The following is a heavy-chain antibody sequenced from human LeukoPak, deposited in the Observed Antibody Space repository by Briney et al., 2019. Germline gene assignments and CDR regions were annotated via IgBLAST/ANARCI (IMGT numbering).Heavy chain of an antibody. CDR1: GFTFSSYG. CDR2: IFSDGSSK. V-gene: IGHV3-30*18. D-gene: IGHD5-12*01. J-gene: IGHJ4*02. CDR3: AKAKVATMYLDF. Sequence: GRSLRLSCAASGFTFSSYGMHWVRQAPGKGLEWLAAIFSDGSSKYYSDSVRGRFTISRDNSKSTLFLQMNGLRAGDTAVYYCAKAKVATMYLDFWGQGAQVTVSS.